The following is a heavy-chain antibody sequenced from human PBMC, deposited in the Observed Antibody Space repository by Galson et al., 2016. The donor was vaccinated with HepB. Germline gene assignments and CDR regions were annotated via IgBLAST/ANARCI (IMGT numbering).Heavy chain of an antibody. V-gene: IGHV3-11*01. CDR1: GFTFRDYY. Sequence: SLRLSCAASGFTFRDYYMSWIRQAPGKGLEWVSYISSSGSTVYYADSVKGRFTISRDNAKNSLFLQMDSLRAEDTAIYYCARDHKEVTVEKYIHNRFDPWGQGTLVTVSS. J-gene: IGHJ5*02. CDR2: ISSSGSTV. CDR3: ARDHKEVTVEKYIHNRFDP. D-gene: IGHD2-21*02.